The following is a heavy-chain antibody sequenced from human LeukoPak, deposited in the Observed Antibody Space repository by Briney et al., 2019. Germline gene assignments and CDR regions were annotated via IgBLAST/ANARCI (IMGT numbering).Heavy chain of an antibody. CDR3: ARGVPRTLWFGENTARYYYMDV. CDR1: GGSFSGYY. Sequence: SETLSLTCAVYGGSFSGYYWSWIRQPPGKGLEWIGEINHSGSTNYNPSLKSRVTISVDTSKNQFSLKLSSVTAADTAVYYCARGVPRTLWFGENTARYYYMDVWGKGTTVTVSS. CDR2: INHSGST. D-gene: IGHD3-10*01. J-gene: IGHJ6*03. V-gene: IGHV4-34*01.